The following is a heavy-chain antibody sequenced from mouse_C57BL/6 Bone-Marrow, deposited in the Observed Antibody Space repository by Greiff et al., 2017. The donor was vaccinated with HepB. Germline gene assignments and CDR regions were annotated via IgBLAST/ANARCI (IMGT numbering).Heavy chain of an antibody. CDR1: GYTFTSYW. V-gene: IGHV1-69*01. CDR3: ARFGAGPYWYFDV. J-gene: IGHJ1*03. CDR2: IDPSDSYT. Sequence: VQLKQPGAELVMPGASVKLSCKASGYTFTSYWMHWVKQRPGQGLEWIGEIDPSDSYTNYNQKFKGKSTLTVDKSSSTAYMQLSSLTSEDSAVYYCARFGAGPYWYFDVWGTGTTVTVSS.